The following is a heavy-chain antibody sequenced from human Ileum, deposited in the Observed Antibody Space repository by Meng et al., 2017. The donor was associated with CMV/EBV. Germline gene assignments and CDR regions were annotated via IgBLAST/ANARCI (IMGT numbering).Heavy chain of an antibody. J-gene: IGHJ4*02. CDR3: ARKSGAEGYCSCTSCYLEAYSFDN. Sequence: SETLSLTCTVSGGSISSGTYYWGWIRQPPGKGLEWIASIYYSGNSYYNPSLKSRVTISRDTSKNQFSLKLSSVTAADTAVYYCARKSGAEGYCSCTSCYLEAYSFDNWGQGTLVTVSS. V-gene: IGHV4-39*07. D-gene: IGHD2-2*01. CDR1: GGSISSGTYY. CDR2: IYYSGNS.